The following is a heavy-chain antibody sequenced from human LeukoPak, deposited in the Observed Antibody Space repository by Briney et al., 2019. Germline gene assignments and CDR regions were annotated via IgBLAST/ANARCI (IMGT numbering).Heavy chain of an antibody. Sequence: PGGSLRLSCAASGFTFDDYTMHWVRQAPGKGLEWVSLISWDGGSTYYADSVKGRFTISRDNSKNSLYLQMNSLRTEDTALYYCATTLFHSSSSQFDYWGQGTLVTVSS. CDR2: ISWDGGST. CDR3: ATTLFHSSSSQFDY. CDR1: GFTFDDYT. V-gene: IGHV3-43*01. J-gene: IGHJ4*02. D-gene: IGHD6-6*01.